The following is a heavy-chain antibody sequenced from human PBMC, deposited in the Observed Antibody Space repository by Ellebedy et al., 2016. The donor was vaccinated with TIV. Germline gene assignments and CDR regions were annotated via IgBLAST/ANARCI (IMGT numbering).Heavy chain of an antibody. CDR2: INQDGRTT. CDR1: GFTFSASW. CDR3: ATDKVCFTFDI. V-gene: IGHV3-7*01. J-gene: IGHJ3*02. Sequence: GESLKISCAASGFTFSASWMTWVRQAPGQGLEWVANINQDGRTTNYVESVKGRFTISRDNAKNSLYLQLNSLRVDDTAMYYCATDKVCFTFDIWGRGTMVTVSS.